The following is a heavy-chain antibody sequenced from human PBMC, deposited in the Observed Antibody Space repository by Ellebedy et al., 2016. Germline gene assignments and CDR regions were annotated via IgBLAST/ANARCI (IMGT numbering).Heavy chain of an antibody. CDR1: GGSISSYY. Sequence: SETLSLXXTVSGGSISSYYWSWIRQPAGKGLEWIGRIYTSGSTNYNPSLKSRVTMSVDTSKNQFSLKLSSVTAADTAVYYCARVVGAPPLYGMDVWGQGTTVTVSS. J-gene: IGHJ6*02. CDR3: ARVVGAPPLYGMDV. V-gene: IGHV4-4*07. D-gene: IGHD1-26*01. CDR2: IYTSGST.